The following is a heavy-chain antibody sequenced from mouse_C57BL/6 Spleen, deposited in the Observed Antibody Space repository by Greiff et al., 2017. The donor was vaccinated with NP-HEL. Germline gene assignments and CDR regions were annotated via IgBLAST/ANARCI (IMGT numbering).Heavy chain of an antibody. D-gene: IGHD1-1*01. CDR3: ARRWYYGSSYYFDY. CDR1: GYTFTSYW. V-gene: IGHV1-61*01. Sequence: VQLQQPGAELVRPGSSVKLSCKASGYTFTSYWMDWVKQRPGQGLEWIGNIYPSDSETHYNQKFKDKATLTVDKSSSTAYMQLSSLTSEDSAVYYCARRWYYGSSYYFDYWGQGTTLTVSS. J-gene: IGHJ2*01. CDR2: IYPSDSET.